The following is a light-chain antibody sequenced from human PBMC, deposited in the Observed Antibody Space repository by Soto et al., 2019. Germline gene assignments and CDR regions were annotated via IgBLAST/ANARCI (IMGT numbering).Light chain of an antibody. CDR3: QQYAMSPWT. Sequence: EIVMTQSPATLSVSPGERATLSCRASQSVSSNLAWYQQKPGQSPRLLIYGASTRATGIPARFSGSGSGTEFTLTIRRLEPEDFAVYYCQQYAMSPWTFGQGTKVEIK. CDR2: GAS. J-gene: IGKJ1*01. V-gene: IGKV3-15*01. CDR1: QSVSSN.